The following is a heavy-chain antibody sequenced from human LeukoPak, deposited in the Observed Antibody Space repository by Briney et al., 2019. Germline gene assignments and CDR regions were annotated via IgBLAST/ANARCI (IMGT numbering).Heavy chain of an antibody. CDR2: ISYDGSNK. V-gene: IGHV3-30-3*01. Sequence: PGGSLRLSCAASGFTFSSYAMSWVRQAPGKGLEWVAVISYDGSNKYYADSVKGRFTISRDNSKNTLYLQMNSLRAEDTAVYYCARDQARAAADIFDYWGQGTLVTVSS. CDR1: GFTFSSYA. CDR3: ARDQARAAADIFDY. J-gene: IGHJ4*02. D-gene: IGHD6-13*01.